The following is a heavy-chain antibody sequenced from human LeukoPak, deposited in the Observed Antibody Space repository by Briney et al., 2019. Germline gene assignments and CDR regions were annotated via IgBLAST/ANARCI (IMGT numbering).Heavy chain of an antibody. D-gene: IGHD6-6*01. CDR1: GGSITSYY. J-gene: IGHJ4*02. V-gene: IGHV4-4*07. Sequence: PSETLSLTCTVSGGSITSYYWTYIRQPAGKGLEWIGRIHSSGGTNYSPSLKSRVTMSLDTSKNQFSLNLSSVTAADTARYYCAREFSGTSIAARVFDSWGQGTLVTVSS. CDR3: AREFSGTSIAARVFDS. CDR2: IHSSGGT.